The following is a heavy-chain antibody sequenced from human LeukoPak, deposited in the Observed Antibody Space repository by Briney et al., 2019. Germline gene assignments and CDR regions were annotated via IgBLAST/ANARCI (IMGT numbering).Heavy chain of an antibody. D-gene: IGHD6-13*01. CDR2: INVNNGYT. J-gene: IGHJ3*02. V-gene: IGHV1-2*02. Sequence: ASVKVSCKASGYTFTAYYMHWVRQAPGQGLEWMGWINVNNGYTNYAQKFKYRVTMTRDTSISTAYMEMSGLKSDDTAVYYCMRDGSRTAFDIWGQGTMVTISS. CDR1: GYTFTAYY. CDR3: MRDGSRTAFDI.